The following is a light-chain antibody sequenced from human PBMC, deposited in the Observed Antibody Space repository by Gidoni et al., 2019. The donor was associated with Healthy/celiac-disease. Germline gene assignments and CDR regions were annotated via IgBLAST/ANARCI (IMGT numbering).Light chain of an antibody. CDR1: SSDVGGYNY. CDR2: DVS. CDR3: SSYTSSSTLNYV. V-gene: IGLV2-14*03. J-gene: IGLJ1*01. Sequence: QSALTQPASVSGSPGQSITISCTGTSSDVGGYNYVSWTVDHHLLMIYDVSNRPSGVSNRFSGSKSGNTTSLTISGLQAEDEADYYCSSYTSSSTLNYVFGTGTKVTVL.